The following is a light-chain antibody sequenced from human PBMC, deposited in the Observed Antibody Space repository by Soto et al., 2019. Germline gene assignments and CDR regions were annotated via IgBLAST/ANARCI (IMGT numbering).Light chain of an antibody. CDR2: GAS. CDR3: QHHNSYSQT. J-gene: IGKJ1*01. Sequence: DIQMTQSPPTLSASVGDRVTTTCRASQSIRNYLAWYQQMPGKAPKLLIYGASSLQSGVPSRFSGSGSGTEFTLTISSLQPDDFATYFCQHHNSYSQTFGQGTKVDIK. V-gene: IGKV1-5*01. CDR1: QSIRNY.